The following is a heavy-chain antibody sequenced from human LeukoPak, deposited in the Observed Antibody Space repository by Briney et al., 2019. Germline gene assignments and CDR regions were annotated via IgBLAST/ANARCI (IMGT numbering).Heavy chain of an antibody. Sequence: ASVKVSCKASGYTFTSYEINWVRQATGQGLEWMGWMNPNSGDTAYAQKFQGRITMTRSTSISTAYMELSSLRSEDTAVYYCARGLGSYDSSELTWPMISFWGHGTLVTVSS. CDR3: ARGLGSYDSSELTWPMISF. V-gene: IGHV1-8*01. CDR2: MNPNSGDT. CDR1: GYTFTSYE. D-gene: IGHD3-22*01. J-gene: IGHJ4*01.